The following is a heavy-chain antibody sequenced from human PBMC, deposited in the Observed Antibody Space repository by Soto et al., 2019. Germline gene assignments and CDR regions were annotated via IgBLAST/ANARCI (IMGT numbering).Heavy chain of an antibody. D-gene: IGHD2-21*01. J-gene: IGHJ6*02. CDR2: IRSKANSYAT. V-gene: IGHV3-73*02. CDR3: TRGVWWPLSHSSSNYYFGMDV. CDR1: GFTFSGSA. Sequence: EVQLVESGGGLVQPGGSLKLSCAASGFTFSGSAMHWVRQASGKGLEWVGRIRSKANSYATAYAASVKGRFTISRDDSKNTAYLQMSSMKTEDTAVYYCTRGVWWPLSHSSSNYYFGMDVWGRGTTVTVSS.